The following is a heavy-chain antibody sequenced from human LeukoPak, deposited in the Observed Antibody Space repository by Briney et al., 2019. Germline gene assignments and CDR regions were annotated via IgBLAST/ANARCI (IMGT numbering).Heavy chain of an antibody. J-gene: IGHJ6*02. V-gene: IGHV4-30-4*01. CDR1: GGSINSGDYF. D-gene: IGHD3-22*01. CDR2: IHHSGKT. CDR3: ARWTYYYDSSGYSQGDYGMDV. Sequence: PSETLSLTCTVSGGSINSGDYFWTWIRQPPGKGLEWIGYIHHSGKTYYNPSLKSRVIISRDTSNDQFSLNLRSVTAADTAVYYCARWTYYYDSSGYSQGDYGMDVWGQGTTVTVSS.